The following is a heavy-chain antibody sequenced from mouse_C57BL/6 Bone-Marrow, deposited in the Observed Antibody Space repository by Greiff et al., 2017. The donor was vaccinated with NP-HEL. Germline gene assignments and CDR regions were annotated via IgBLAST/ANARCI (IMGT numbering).Heavy chain of an antibody. J-gene: IGHJ3*01. CDR2: ISYDGSN. V-gene: IGHV3-6*01. Sequence: EVQVVESGPGLVKPSQSLSLTCSVTGYSITSGYYWNWIRQFPGNKLEWMGYISYDGSNNYNPSLKNRISITRDTSKNQFFLKLNSVTTEDTATYYCALYDYDVPFAYWGQGTLVTVSA. D-gene: IGHD2-4*01. CDR1: GYSITSGYY. CDR3: ALYDYDVPFAY.